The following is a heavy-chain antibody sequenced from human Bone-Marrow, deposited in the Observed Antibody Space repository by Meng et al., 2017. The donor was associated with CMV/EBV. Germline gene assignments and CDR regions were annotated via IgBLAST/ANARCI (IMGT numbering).Heavy chain of an antibody. CDR3: ARDPPIVGAVAGRAYYYYGMDV. D-gene: IGHD6-19*01. J-gene: IGHJ6*02. Sequence: SVKVSCKASAGTFSSYAIIWVRQAPGQGLEWMGGIIPILGIANYAQKFQGRVTITADKSTSTAYMELSSLRSEDTAVYYCARDPPIVGAVAGRAYYYYGMDVWGQGTTVTVSS. CDR2: IIPILGIA. CDR1: AGTFSSYA. V-gene: IGHV1-69*10.